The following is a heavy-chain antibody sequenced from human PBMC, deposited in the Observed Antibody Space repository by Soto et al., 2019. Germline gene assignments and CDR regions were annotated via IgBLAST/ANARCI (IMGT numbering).Heavy chain of an antibody. CDR3: AKEVEWIQLWSPNYYYGMDV. CDR2: ISYDGSNK. V-gene: IGHV3-30*18. Sequence: PGGSLRLSCAASGFTFSSYGMHWVRQAPGKGLEWVAVISYDGSNKYYADSVKGRFTISRDNSKNTLYLQMNSLRAEDTAVYYCAKEVEWIQLWSPNYYYGMDVWGQGTTVTVSS. D-gene: IGHD5-18*01. J-gene: IGHJ6*02. CDR1: GFTFSSYG.